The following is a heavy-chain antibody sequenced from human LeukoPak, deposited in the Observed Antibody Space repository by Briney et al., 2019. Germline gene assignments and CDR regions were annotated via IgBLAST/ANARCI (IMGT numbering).Heavy chain of an antibody. CDR1: GYTFTSYG. D-gene: IGHD2-21*01. Sequence: ASVKVSCEASGYTFTSYGISWVRQAPGQGLEWMGWINAYNDNTNYAQKFQGRVTMTTDTSTSTAYMELRSLRSDDTAVFYCARAGGPYSPSDYWGQGTLVTVSS. CDR2: INAYNDNT. J-gene: IGHJ4*02. V-gene: IGHV1-18*01. CDR3: ARAGGPYSPSDY.